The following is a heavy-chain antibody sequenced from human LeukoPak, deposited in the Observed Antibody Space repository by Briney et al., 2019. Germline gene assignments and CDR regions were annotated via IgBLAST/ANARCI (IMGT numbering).Heavy chain of an antibody. CDR2: ISGSGGST. CDR1: GFTFSSYA. Sequence: GSLRLSCAASGFTFSSYAMSWVRQAPGKGLEWVSAISGSGGSTYYADSVKGRFTISRDNSKNTLYLQMNNLRVEDTAAYYCARGDTSSSGEHFQHWGQGTVVTVSS. D-gene: IGHD6-6*01. J-gene: IGHJ1*01. V-gene: IGHV3-23*01. CDR3: ARGDTSSSGEHFQH.